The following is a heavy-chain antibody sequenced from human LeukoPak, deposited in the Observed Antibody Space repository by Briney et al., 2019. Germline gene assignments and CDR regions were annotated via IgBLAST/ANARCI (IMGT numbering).Heavy chain of an antibody. CDR1: GYTFTGYY. V-gene: IGHV1-2*02. J-gene: IGHJ4*02. Sequence: ASVKVSCKASGYTFTGYYMHWVRQAPGQGLEWMGCINPNSGGTNYAQKFQGRVTMTRDTSISTAYMELSRLRSDDTAVYYCARLYCSGGSCYSDTVAYWGQGTLVTVSS. CDR3: ARLYCSGGSCYSDTVAY. CDR2: INPNSGGT. D-gene: IGHD2-15*01.